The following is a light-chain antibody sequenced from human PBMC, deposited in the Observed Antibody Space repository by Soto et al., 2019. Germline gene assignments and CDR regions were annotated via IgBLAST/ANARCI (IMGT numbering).Light chain of an antibody. Sequence: QFVLTQAPSASGTPGQRVTISCSGTSSNIGSNTVNWYQQLPGTAPKLLIYNNDQRPSGVPDRFSGSKSGTSASLAIGGLQSEDEADYYCAAWDDSLNGWVLGGGTKLTVL. CDR3: AAWDDSLNGWV. J-gene: IGLJ3*02. CDR1: SSNIGSNT. CDR2: NND. V-gene: IGLV1-44*01.